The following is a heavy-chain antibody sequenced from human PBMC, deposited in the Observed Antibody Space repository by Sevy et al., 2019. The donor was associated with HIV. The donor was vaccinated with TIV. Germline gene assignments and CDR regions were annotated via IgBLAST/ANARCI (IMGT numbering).Heavy chain of an antibody. CDR2: FDPEDGET. D-gene: IGHD3-10*01. J-gene: IGHJ5*02. CDR3: ATDYYGSGSYYKAWFDP. V-gene: IGHV1-24*01. Sequence: ASVKVSCKVSGYTLTELSMHWVRQAPGKGLEWMGGFDPEDGETIYAQKFQGRVTMTEDTSTDTAYLELSRLRSEDTAVYYCATDYYGSGSYYKAWFDPWGQGTLVTVSS. CDR1: GYTLTELS.